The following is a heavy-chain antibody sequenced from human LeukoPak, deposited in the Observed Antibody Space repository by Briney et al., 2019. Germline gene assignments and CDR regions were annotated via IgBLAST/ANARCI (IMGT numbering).Heavy chain of an antibody. CDR2: IYHSGST. Sequence: SETLSLTCTVSGYSISRDYYWGWIRQPPVKGLEWIGSIYHSGSTNYNPSLKSRVTISVDTSKNQFSLKLSSVTAADTAVYYCARAPLVGWFDPWGQGTPVTVSS. CDR3: ARAPLVGWFDP. J-gene: IGHJ5*02. V-gene: IGHV4-38-2*02. CDR1: GYSISRDYY.